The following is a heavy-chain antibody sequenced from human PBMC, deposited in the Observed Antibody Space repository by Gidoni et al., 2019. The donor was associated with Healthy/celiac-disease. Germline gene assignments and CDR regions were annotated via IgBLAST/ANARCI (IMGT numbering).Heavy chain of an antibody. CDR2: IYYSGST. V-gene: IGHV4-59*01. D-gene: IGHD6-19*01. J-gene: IGHJ4*02. CDR1: GGSLSSYY. Sequence: QVQLQESGPGLVKPSETLSLPCTFSGGSLSSYYWSWIRQPPGKGLEWIGYIYYSGSTNYNPSLKSRVTISVDTSKNQFSLKLSSVTAADTAVYYCARNGVVAGKPYFDYWGQGTLVTVSS. CDR3: ARNGVVAGKPYFDY.